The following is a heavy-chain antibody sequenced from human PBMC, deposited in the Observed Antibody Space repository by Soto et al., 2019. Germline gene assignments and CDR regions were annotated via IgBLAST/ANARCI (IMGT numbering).Heavy chain of an antibody. Sequence: GGSLRLSCAASGFTFSSYSMNWVRQTPGKGLERISCIGSSGSHIYYADSVKGRLSISRDNANNFLYLQMNSLRAEDTALYYCATMGMSATALDTFDIWGQGTMVTVSS. D-gene: IGHD1-1*01. CDR1: GFTFSSYS. V-gene: IGHV3-21*01. J-gene: IGHJ3*02. CDR3: ATMGMSATALDTFDI. CDR2: IGSSGSHI.